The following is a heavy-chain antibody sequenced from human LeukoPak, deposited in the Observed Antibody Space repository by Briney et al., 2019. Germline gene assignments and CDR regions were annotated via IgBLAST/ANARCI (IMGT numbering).Heavy chain of an antibody. CDR1: GFTFSSYA. CDR2: ISGSGGST. CDR3: ARGLHFRVYDSSDFYLY. V-gene: IGHV3-23*01. Sequence: GGSLRLSCAASGFTFSSYAMSWVRQAPGKGLEWVSAISGSGGSTYYADSVKGRFTISRDNSKNTLYLQMNSLRAEDTAVYYCARGLHFRVYDSSDFYLYWGQGTLVTVSS. J-gene: IGHJ4*02. D-gene: IGHD3-22*01.